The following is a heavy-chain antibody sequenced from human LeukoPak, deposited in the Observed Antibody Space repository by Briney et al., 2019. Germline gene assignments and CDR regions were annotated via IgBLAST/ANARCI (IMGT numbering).Heavy chain of an antibody. CDR3: ARDRVSSSSGPADYYYGVDV. J-gene: IGHJ6*02. Sequence: PGRSLRLSCAASGFIFSSYGMHWVRQAPGKGLERVALIWCDGNNRYYGYSVKGRFTISRDNSKNTLDLQMDSLRVEDTAVYYCARDRVSSSSGPADYYYGVDVWGQGTTVTVSS. CDR2: IWCDGNNR. D-gene: IGHD6-6*01. CDR1: GFIFSSYG. V-gene: IGHV3-33*01.